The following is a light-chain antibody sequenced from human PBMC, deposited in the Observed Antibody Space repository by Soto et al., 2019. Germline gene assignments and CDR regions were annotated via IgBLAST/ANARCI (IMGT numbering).Light chain of an antibody. CDR3: QQWFT. Sequence: ETVLTQSPGTLYFSPGERATLSCRASQSVSSNSLAWFQLKPGQAPRLLIYGASSRATGIPDRFSGSGSGTDFTLTISRLEPEDFAVYYCQQWFTFGPGTKVDIK. V-gene: IGKV3-20*01. J-gene: IGKJ3*01. CDR2: GAS. CDR1: QSVSSNS.